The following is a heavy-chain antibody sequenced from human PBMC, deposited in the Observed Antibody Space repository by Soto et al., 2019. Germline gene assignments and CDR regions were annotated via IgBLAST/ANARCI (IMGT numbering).Heavy chain of an antibody. Sequence: PGGSLRLSCAASGFNFRAFAMSWVRQAPGKGLEWIPEISGGASNAFFADSVKGRFTISRDNSMNTLYLQMNSLRPEDTAMYYCAKRARGYSLSFVDSWGQGALVTVSS. CDR3: AKRARGYSLSFVDS. D-gene: IGHD5-12*01. CDR2: ISGGASNA. V-gene: IGHV3-23*01. CDR1: GFNFRAFA. J-gene: IGHJ5*01.